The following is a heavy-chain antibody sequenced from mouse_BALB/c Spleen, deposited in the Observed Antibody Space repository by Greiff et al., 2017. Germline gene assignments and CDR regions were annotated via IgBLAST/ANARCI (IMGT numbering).Heavy chain of an antibody. CDR1: GFTFSDYY. V-gene: IGHV5-4*02. J-gene: IGHJ2*01. CDR2: ISDGGSYT. CDR3: ARGAVVAHYFDY. Sequence: EVKVVESGGGLVKPGGSLKLSCAASGFTFSDYYMYWVRQTPEKRLEWVATISDGGSYTYYPDSVKGRFTISRDNAKNNLYLQMSSLKSEDTAMYYCARGAVVAHYFDYWGQGTTLTVSS. D-gene: IGHD1-1*01.